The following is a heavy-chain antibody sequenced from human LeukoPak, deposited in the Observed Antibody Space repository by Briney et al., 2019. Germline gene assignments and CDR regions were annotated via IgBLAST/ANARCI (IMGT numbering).Heavy chain of an antibody. J-gene: IGHJ6*02. CDR1: GYTFTRYD. V-gene: IGHV1-8*01. Sequence: GASVKVSCKASGYTFTRYDINWVRQATGQGLEWMGWMNPNSGNTGYAQKFQGRVTMTRNTSISTAYMELSSLRSEDTAMYYCTRVLGKYSEVPRNYGMDVWGQATTVTAS. CDR2: MNPNSGNT. D-gene: IGHD5-18*01. CDR3: TRVLGKYSEVPRNYGMDV.